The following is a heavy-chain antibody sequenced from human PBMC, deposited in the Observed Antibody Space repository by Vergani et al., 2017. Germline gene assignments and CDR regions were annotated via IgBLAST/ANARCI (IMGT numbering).Heavy chain of an antibody. Sequence: EVQLLESGGGLVQPGGSLRLSCAASGFTFSSYAMSWVRQAPGKGLGWVSAISGSGGSTYYADSVKGRFTISRDNSKNTLYLQMNSLRAEDTAVYYCARDNFGVSGWSWGQGTLVTVSS. V-gene: IGHV3-23*01. CDR3: ARDNFGVSGWS. J-gene: IGHJ5*02. CDR1: GFTFSSYA. CDR2: ISGSGGST. D-gene: IGHD6-19*01.